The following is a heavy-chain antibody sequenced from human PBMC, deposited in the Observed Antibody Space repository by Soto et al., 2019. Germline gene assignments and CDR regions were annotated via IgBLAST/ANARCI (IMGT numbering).Heavy chain of an antibody. CDR1: GFTFSSYG. V-gene: IGHV3-30*18. CDR2: ISYDGSNK. CDR3: AKDRRVDVVGATTSYYYDMDV. D-gene: IGHD1-26*01. J-gene: IGHJ6*02. Sequence: GGSLRLSCAASGFTFSSYGLHWVRQAPGKGLEWLAVISYDGSNKYYADSVKGRFAISRDNSKNTLYLQMNSLRAEDTAAYYCAKDRRVDVVGATTSYYYDMDVWGQGTTVTVSS.